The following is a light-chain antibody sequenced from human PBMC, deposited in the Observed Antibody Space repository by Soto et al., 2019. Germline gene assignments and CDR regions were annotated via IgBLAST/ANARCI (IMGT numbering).Light chain of an antibody. Sequence: DIQMTQSPSSLSVSIGDRVTITCRASQTISTYLNWYEQKPGKAPNLLIYGASTLQSGVPSRFRGGGARTYFTLTISGLQPEDFGSYYCQQSYTSPVTFGGGTKVELK. CDR1: QTISTY. CDR3: QQSYTSPVT. V-gene: IGKV1-39*01. CDR2: GAS. J-gene: IGKJ4*01.